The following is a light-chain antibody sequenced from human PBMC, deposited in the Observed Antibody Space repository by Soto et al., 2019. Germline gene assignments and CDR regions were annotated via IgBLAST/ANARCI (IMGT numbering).Light chain of an antibody. CDR3: QQYLNFPIT. CDR1: QGISSY. V-gene: IGKV1-9*01. Sequence: IKLTQYPSSLSASLGDRFTITCLASQGISSYLAWYQQKPGKAPKLLIYAASTLQSGVPSRFGGSGSGTDFTLTISSLQPDDFGVYYCQQYLNFPITFGQGRLLEVK. CDR2: AAS. J-gene: IGKJ5*01.